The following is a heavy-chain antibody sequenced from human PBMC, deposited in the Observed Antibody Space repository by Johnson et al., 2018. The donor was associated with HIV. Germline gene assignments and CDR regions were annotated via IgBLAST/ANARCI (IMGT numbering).Heavy chain of an antibody. CDR3: VRVGKYCGGDCYSGVDVFDI. Sequence: VQLVESGGGVVQPGGSLRLSCVASGFPFSAYVMYWVRQAPGKGLEWVSAISGSGGSTYYADSVKGRFIISRDNAKISLYLQMNSLRVGDTALYHCVRVGKYCGGDCYSGVDVFDIWGQGTMVTVSS. CDR1: GFPFSAYV. CDR2: ISGSGGST. J-gene: IGHJ3*02. D-gene: IGHD2-21*02. V-gene: IGHV3-21*04.